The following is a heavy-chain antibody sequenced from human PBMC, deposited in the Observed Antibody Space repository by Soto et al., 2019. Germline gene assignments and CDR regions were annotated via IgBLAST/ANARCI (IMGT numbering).Heavy chain of an antibody. CDR3: ATPIGSGSYPDYYGMDV. J-gene: IGHJ6*02. Sequence: GASVKVSCKASGYTFTSYGISWVRQAPGQGLEWMGWISAYNGNTNYAQKLQGRVTMTTDTSTSTAYMELRSLRSDDTAVYYCATPIGSGSYPDYYGMDVWGQGTTVTVSS. CDR2: ISAYNGNT. D-gene: IGHD3-10*01. V-gene: IGHV1-18*04. CDR1: GYTFTSYG.